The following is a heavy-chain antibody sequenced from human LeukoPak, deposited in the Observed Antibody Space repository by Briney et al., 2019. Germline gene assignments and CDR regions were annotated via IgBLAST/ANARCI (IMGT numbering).Heavy chain of an antibody. V-gene: IGHV3-23*01. J-gene: IGHJ4*02. CDR2: ISGSGGST. CDR1: GFTFSNYA. Sequence: GGSLRLSCAVSGFTFSNYAMNWVRQAPGKGLEWVSAISGSGGSTYYADSVKGRFTISRDNSKNTLYLQMNSLRAEDTAVYYCAKDRYGNSPYWGQGTLVTVSS. CDR3: AKDRYGNSPY. D-gene: IGHD4-23*01.